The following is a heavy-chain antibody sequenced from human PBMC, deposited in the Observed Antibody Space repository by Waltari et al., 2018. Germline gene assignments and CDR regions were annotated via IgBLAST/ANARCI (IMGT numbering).Heavy chain of an antibody. J-gene: IGHJ5*02. D-gene: IGHD6-13*01. V-gene: IGHV4-59*11. CDR3: AREVAAAEAWFDP. CDR1: GGSISSHY. Sequence: QVQLQESGPGLVKPSETLSLTCTVSGGSISSHYLSWLRQPPGKGLEWIGYIHYSGSTNYNPSLKSRVTISVDTSKNQFSLKLSSVTAADTAVYYCAREVAAAEAWFDPWGQGTLVTVSS. CDR2: IHYSGST.